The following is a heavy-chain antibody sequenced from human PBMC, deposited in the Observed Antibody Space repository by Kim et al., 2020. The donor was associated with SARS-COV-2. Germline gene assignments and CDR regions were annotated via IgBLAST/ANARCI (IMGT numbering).Heavy chain of an antibody. CDR1: GGSIRSSSYY. J-gene: IGHJ2*01. CDR3: ASLGQLATSYWYFVL. V-gene: IGHV4-39*01. CDR2: IYYSGST. D-gene: IGHD5-18*01. Sequence: SQTLSLTCTVSGGSIRSSSYYWGWIRQPPGKGLEWIGTIYYSGSTWDNPSLKSRLTISVDTSKNQFSLKLSSVTAAATAVYYCASLGQLATSYWYFVLWG.